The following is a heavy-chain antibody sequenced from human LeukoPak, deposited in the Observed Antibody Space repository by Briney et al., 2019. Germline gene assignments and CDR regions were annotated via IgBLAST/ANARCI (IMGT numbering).Heavy chain of an antibody. V-gene: IGHV3-11*01. Sequence: PGGSLRLSCAASGFTFSDYYMSWIRQAPGKGLEWVSYISSSGSTIYYADSVKGRFTISRDNAKNSLYLQMNSLRAEDTALYYCARVRLRFLEWSQTDAFDIWGQGTMVTVSS. CDR2: ISSSGSTI. CDR3: ARVRLRFLEWSQTDAFDI. CDR1: GFTFSDYY. J-gene: IGHJ3*02. D-gene: IGHD3-3*01.